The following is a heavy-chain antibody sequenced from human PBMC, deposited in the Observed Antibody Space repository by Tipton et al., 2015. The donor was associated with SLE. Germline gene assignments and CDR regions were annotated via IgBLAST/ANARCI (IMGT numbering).Heavy chain of an antibody. V-gene: IGHV4-59*08. D-gene: IGHD3-3*01. CDR1: GGSISSNY. J-gene: IGHJ6*02. CDR3: ARGVLTWRGAIIGVDV. Sequence: LRLSCSVSGGSISSNYWIWIRQPPGKGLEWIGYISDGGGTNHNPSLKSRVAISVDPAKNQFSLKLTSVTAADTAVYYCARGVLTWRGAIIGVDVWGQGTSVNVSS. CDR2: ISDGGGT.